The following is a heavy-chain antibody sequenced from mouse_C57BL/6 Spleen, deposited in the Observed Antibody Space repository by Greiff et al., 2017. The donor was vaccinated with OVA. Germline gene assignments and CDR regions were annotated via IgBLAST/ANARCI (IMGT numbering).Heavy chain of an antibody. CDR1: GYTFTSYW. V-gene: IGHV1-64*01. Sequence: VQLQQPGAELVKPGASVKLSCKASGYTFTSYWMHWVKQRPGQGLEWIGMIHPTRGSTNYNEKFKSKATLTVDKSSRTAYMQLSILSSEDSAVYYCARDRVPWFADWGQGTLVTVSA. CDR3: ARDRVPWFAD. D-gene: IGHD3-1*01. J-gene: IGHJ3*01. CDR2: IHPTRGST.